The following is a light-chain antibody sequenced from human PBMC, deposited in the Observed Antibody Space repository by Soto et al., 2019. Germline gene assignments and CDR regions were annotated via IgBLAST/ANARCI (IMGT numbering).Light chain of an antibody. CDR2: GAS. J-gene: IGKJ4*01. Sequence: EIVMTQSPATLSVSPGERATLSCRASQGVSSNLAWYQQKPGQAPRLLMYGASTRATGIPARFSGSGSGTEFTLTISSLQSEDFAVYYCQQYNDWPLTFGGGTKVDIK. CDR1: QGVSSN. CDR3: QQYNDWPLT. V-gene: IGKV3-15*01.